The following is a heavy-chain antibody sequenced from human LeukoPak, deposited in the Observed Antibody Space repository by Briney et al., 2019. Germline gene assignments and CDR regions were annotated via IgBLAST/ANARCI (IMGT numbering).Heavy chain of an antibody. V-gene: IGHV3-7*04. D-gene: IGHD3-10*01. J-gene: IGHJ4*02. CDR3: SRGYSGGFDY. CDR1: GFTLSSFW. CDR2: IKKDGSEK. Sequence: GRSLRLSCAASGFTLSSFWMSWVRQAPGKGLEGVANIKKDGSEKYYVDSVKGRFTISRDNAKPSLYLQMNSLRAEDTAVYYCSRGYSGGFDYWGEACLVSVSS.